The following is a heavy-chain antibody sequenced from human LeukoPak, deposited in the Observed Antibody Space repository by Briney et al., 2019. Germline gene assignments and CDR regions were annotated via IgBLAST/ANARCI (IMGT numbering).Heavy chain of an antibody. CDR3: ARVGNWNYGELVYYYMDV. V-gene: IGHV4-34*01. D-gene: IGHD1-7*01. Sequence: SETLSLTCAVYGGSFSGYYWSWIRQPPGKGLEWIGEINHSGSTNYNPSLKSRVTISVDTSKNQFSLKLSSVTAADTAVYYCARVGNWNYGELVYYYMDVWGKGTTVTVSS. CDR2: INHSGST. J-gene: IGHJ6*03. CDR1: GGSFSGYY.